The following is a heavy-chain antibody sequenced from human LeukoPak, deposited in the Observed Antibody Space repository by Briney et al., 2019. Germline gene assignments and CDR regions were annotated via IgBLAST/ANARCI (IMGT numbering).Heavy chain of an antibody. CDR2: ISSSSSCI. Sequence: GGSLRLSCAASGFTFSSYSMNWVRRAPGKGLEWVSSISSSSSCIYYADSVKGRFTISREKAKNSLYLQMNSLRAEDTAVYYCARVGDDSSGYYYFDYWGQGTLVTVSS. V-gene: IGHV3-21*01. CDR1: GFTFSSYS. CDR3: ARVGDDSSGYYYFDY. D-gene: IGHD3-22*01. J-gene: IGHJ4*02.